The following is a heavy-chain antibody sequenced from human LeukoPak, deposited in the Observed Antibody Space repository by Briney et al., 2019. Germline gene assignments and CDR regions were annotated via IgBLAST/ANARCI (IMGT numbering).Heavy chain of an antibody. V-gene: IGHV4-59*01. CDR3: ARAGRSSSTSYYYYYGMDV. CDR1: GGSISSFY. Sequence: SETLSLTCTVSGGSISSFYCSWIRQPPGKGLEWIGFFYHGGSTNYNPSLKSRVTISVDTSKNQFSLKLSSVTAADTAVYYCARAGRSSSTSYYYYYGMDVWGQGTTVTVSS. J-gene: IGHJ6*02. CDR2: FYHGGST. D-gene: IGHD2-2*01.